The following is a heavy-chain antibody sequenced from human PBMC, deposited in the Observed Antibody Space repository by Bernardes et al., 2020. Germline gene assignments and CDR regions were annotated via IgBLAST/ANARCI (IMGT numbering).Heavy chain of an antibody. Sequence: ASVKVSCKTSGYTFTRYGISWVRQAPGQRLEWMGWTTPYNGNTKYAQKFQGRVTVTTDTSTSMAYMELRSLTSDDTAVYYCARDADCYTNCDNWSWFDPWGQGTLVTVSS. V-gene: IGHV1-18*01. CDR1: GYTFTRYG. D-gene: IGHD2-2*02. CDR2: TTPYNGNT. CDR3: ARDADCYTNCDNWSWFDP. J-gene: IGHJ5*02.